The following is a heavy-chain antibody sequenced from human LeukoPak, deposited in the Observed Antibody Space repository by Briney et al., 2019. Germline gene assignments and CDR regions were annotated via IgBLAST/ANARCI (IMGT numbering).Heavy chain of an antibody. CDR2: ISSSSSYI. CDR1: GFTFSSYS. V-gene: IGHV3-21*01. J-gene: IGHJ5*02. Sequence: GGSLRLSCAASGFTFSSYSMNWVRQAPGKGLEWVSSISSSSSYIYYADSVKGRFTISRDNAKNSLYLQMNGLRAEDTAVYYCARDWDYDILTGYYKYNWFDPWGQGTLVTVSS. CDR3: ARDWDYDILTGYYKYNWFDP. D-gene: IGHD3-9*01.